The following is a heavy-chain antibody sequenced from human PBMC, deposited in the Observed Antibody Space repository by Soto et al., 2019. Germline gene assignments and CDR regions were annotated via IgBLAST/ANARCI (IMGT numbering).Heavy chain of an antibody. D-gene: IGHD2-15*01. Sequence: ASLQLSCKASGRTFTSQLIHWVRQAPGQGLEWMGAISPDSGAASHAPKFQGRVTLTKDTSTNTVNMEVNSLRSEDTAIYYCATSVMVTRRWFDPWGQGNLVTV. V-gene: IGHV1-46*01. CDR3: ATSVMVTRRWFDP. CDR2: ISPDSGAA. J-gene: IGHJ5*02. CDR1: GRTFTSQL.